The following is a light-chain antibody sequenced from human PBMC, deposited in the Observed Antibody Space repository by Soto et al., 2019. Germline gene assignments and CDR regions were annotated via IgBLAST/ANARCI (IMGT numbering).Light chain of an antibody. CDR3: HQYESSLWT. Sequence: IGLTPAAGTLSSSPGESATLSCRASQSVSGSYLVWYQQKPGQAPRLLIYGASSRATGIPDRFSGSGSGTDFTLTISRLEPEDFAVYYCHQYESSLWTFGQGTKVDIK. J-gene: IGKJ1*01. CDR2: GAS. CDR1: QSVSGSY. V-gene: IGKV3-20*01.